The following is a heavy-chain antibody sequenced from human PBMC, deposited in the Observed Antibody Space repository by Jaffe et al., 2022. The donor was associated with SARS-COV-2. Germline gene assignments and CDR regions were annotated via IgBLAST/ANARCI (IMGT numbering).Heavy chain of an antibody. J-gene: IGHJ6*03. CDR3: ARGGHDYGGNWGLGDYYYYMDV. V-gene: IGHV3-13*01. CDR2: IGTAGDT. D-gene: IGHD4-17*01. CDR1: GFTFSSYD. Sequence: EVQLVESGGGLVQPGGSLRLSCAASGFTFSSYDMHWVRQATGKGLEWVSAIGTAGDTYYPGSVKGRFTISRENAKNSLYLQMNSLRAGDTAVYYCARGGHDYGGNWGLGDYYYYMDVWGKGTTVTVSS.